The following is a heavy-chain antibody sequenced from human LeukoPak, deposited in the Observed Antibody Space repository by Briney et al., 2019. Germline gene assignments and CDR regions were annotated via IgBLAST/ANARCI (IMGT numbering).Heavy chain of an antibody. Sequence: GESLKTFRKGSGYSFTRYWIGRVRQMPGKGLEWMGIIYPDDSDTRYSPSFQGQVTISADKSISTAYLQWSSLNTSDTAMYYCARYPDHYYLAYWGQGTLVTVSS. CDR3: ARYPDHYYLAY. J-gene: IGHJ4*02. CDR1: GYSFTRYW. V-gene: IGHV5-51*01. D-gene: IGHD1-14*01. CDR2: IYPDDSDT.